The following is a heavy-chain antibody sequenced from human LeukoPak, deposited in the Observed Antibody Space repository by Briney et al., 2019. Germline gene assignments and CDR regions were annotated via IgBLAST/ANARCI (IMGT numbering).Heavy chain of an antibody. V-gene: IGHV4-59*01. CDR3: ARDSQLVSEAFDI. J-gene: IGHJ3*02. CDR2: IYYSGST. CDR1: GGSISSYY. Sequence: PSGTLSLTCAVSGGSISSYYWSWIRQPPGKGLEWIGYIYYSGSTNYNPSLKSRVTISVDTSKNQFSLKLSSVTAADTAVYYCARDSQLVSEAFDIWGQGTMVTVSS. D-gene: IGHD3-10*01.